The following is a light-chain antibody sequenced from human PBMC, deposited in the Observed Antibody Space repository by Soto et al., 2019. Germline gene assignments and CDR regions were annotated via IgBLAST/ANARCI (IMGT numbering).Light chain of an antibody. CDR2: EVN. Sequence: QSALTQPPSASGSPGQSVTISCTGTSSDVGGYNYVSWYQQHPGIAPKLMIYEVNKRPSGVPDRFSGSKSGNSASLTVSGLQAEDEADYYCSSYAGSNNLVFGGGIKLTVL. CDR1: SSDVGGYNY. J-gene: IGLJ2*01. CDR3: SSYAGSNNLV. V-gene: IGLV2-8*01.